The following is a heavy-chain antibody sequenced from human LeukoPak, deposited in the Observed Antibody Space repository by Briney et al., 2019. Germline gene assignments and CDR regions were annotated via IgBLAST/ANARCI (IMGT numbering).Heavy chain of an antibody. CDR3: AGGGLLGYYYGMDV. J-gene: IGHJ6*02. CDR1: GYTFTGYY. CDR2: INPNSGGT. V-gene: IGHV1-2*06. Sequence: ASVKVSCKASGYTFTGYYMHWVRQAPGQGLERMGRINPNSGGTNYAQKFQGRVTMTRDTSISTAYMELSRLRSDDTAVYYCAGGGLLGYYYGMDVWGQGTTVTVSS. D-gene: IGHD1-26*01.